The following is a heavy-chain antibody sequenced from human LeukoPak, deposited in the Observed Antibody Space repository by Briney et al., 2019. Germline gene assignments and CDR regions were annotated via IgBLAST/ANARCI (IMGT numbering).Heavy chain of an antibody. V-gene: IGHV3-21*01. J-gene: IGHJ3*02. CDR1: GFTFSSYS. CDR3: ARDSKYCSGGSCYEGAFDI. Sequence: GGSLRLSCAVSGFTFSSYSMNWVRQAPGQGLEWVSSISSSSSYIYYADSVKGRFTISRDNAKNSLYLQMNSLRAEDTAVYYCARDSKYCSGGSCYEGAFDIWGQGIMVTVSS. D-gene: IGHD2-15*01. CDR2: ISSSSSYI.